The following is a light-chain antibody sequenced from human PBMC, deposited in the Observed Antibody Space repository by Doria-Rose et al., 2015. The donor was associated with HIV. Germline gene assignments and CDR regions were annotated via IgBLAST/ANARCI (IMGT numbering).Light chain of an antibody. Sequence: TQSPGTLSLSSGERATLSCRASQSFSSTYLAWYQQKPGQAPSLLIYYGSTRATGIPDRFSASGSGTDFTLTINRLEPEDFALYYCHQYGTSWTFGQGTKVEI. CDR3: HQYGTSWT. CDR1: QSFSSTY. V-gene: IGKV3-20*01. J-gene: IGKJ1*01. CDR2: YGS.